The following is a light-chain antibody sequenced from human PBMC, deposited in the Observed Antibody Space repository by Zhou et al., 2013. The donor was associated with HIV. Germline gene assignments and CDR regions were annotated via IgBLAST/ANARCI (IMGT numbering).Light chain of an antibody. Sequence: DIQMTQSPSTLSASVGDRVTITCRASQSISSWLAWYQQKPGKAPKLLIYKASNLENGVPSRFSGSGSGTEFTLTIDSLQSDDVATYYCQQCNDYLFTFGQGTKLEIK. CDR2: KAS. J-gene: IGKJ2*01. V-gene: IGKV1-5*03. CDR1: QSISSW. CDR3: QQCNDYLFT.